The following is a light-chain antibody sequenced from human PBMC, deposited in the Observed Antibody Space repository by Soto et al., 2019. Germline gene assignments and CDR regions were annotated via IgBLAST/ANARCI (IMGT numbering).Light chain of an antibody. CDR2: KAS. Sequence: DIQMPQSPSTLSGSVVDRVTITCRASQTISSWLAWYQQKPGKAPKLLIYKASTLKSGVPSRFSGSGSGTEFTLTISSLQPDEFATYDCQHYNSYSEAFGQGTKVDIK. CDR3: QHYNSYSEA. V-gene: IGKV1-5*03. J-gene: IGKJ1*01. CDR1: QTISSW.